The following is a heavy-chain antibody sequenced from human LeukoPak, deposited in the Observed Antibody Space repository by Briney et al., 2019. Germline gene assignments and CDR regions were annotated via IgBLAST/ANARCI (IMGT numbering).Heavy chain of an antibody. CDR2: INPYNGNR. CDR3: AREIYGRFDY. CDR1: GYTFTSYG. D-gene: IGHD4-17*01. Sequence: ASVKVSCTASGYTFTSYGISWVRQAPGQGLECMGWINPYNGNRNYAQKFQGRVTMTTDTSTSTAYMELRSMRSDDTAVYYCAREIYGRFDYWGQGALVTVSS. V-gene: IGHV1-18*01. J-gene: IGHJ4*02.